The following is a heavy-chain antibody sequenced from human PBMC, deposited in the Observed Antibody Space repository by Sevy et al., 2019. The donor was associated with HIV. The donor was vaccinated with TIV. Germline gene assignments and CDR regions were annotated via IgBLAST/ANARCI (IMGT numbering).Heavy chain of an antibody. J-gene: IGHJ5*02. CDR2: ISSSGSTI. V-gene: IGHV3-11*01. CDR3: ARGYDYVWGSYRNWFDP. Sequence: GGSLRLSCAASGFTFSDYYMSWIRQAPGKGLEWVSYISSSGSTIYYADSVKGRFTISRDNAKNSLYLQMNSLRAEDTVVYYCARGYDYVWGSYRNWFDPWGQGTLVTVSS. CDR1: GFTFSDYY. D-gene: IGHD3-16*02.